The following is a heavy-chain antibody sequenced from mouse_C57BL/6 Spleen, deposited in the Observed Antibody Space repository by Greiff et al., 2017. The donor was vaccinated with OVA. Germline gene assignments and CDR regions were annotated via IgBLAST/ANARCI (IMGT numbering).Heavy chain of an antibody. Sequence: QVHVKQPGAELVKPGASVKLSCKASGYTFTSYWMQWVKQRPGQGLEWIGEIDPSDSYTNYNQKFKGKATLTVDTSSSTAYMQLSSLTSEDSAVYYCARKVATPYWYFDVWGTGTTVTVSS. J-gene: IGHJ1*03. CDR1: GYTFTSYW. D-gene: IGHD1-1*01. CDR2: IDPSDSYT. CDR3: ARKVATPYWYFDV. V-gene: IGHV1-50*01.